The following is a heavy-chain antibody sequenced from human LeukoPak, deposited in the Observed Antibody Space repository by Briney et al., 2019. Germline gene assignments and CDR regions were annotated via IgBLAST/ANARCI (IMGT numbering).Heavy chain of an antibody. CDR3: ARARGDYYDSSGYYSAFDY. CDR2: VSLEGVR. CDR1: GGSITTTNW. V-gene: IGHV4-4*02. J-gene: IGHJ4*02. D-gene: IGHD3-22*01. Sequence: SGTLSLTCGVSGGSITTTNWWSWVRQFPGQGLQWIGEVSLEGVRNYNPSLTSRVTMSLDRAKNLLSLNLNSVTAADTAVYYCARARGDYYDSSGYYSAFDYWGQGTLVTVSS.